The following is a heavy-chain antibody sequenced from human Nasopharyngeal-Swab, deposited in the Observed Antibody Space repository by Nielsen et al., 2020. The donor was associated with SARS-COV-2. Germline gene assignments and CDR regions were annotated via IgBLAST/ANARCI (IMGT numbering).Heavy chain of an antibody. CDR2: ISSSGSTI. CDR3: ARDIQGWYGWFDP. D-gene: IGHD6-19*01. V-gene: IGHV3-11*01. Sequence: WIRQPPGKGLEWVSYISSSGSTIYYADSVKGRFTISRDNAKNSLYLQMNSLRAEDTAVYYCARDIQGWYGWFDPWGQGTLVTVSS. J-gene: IGHJ5*02.